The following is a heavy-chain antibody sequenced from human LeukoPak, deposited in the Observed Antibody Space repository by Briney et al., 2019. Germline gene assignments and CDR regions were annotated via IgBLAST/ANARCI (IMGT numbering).Heavy chain of an antibody. V-gene: IGHV4-59*01. CDR1: GGSISSYC. CDR3: ARGVEEMATISLDY. CDR2: IYYSGST. Sequence: PSETLSLTCTVSGGSISSYCWSWIRQPPGKGLEWIGYIYYSGSTNYNPSLKSRVTISVDTSKNQFSLKLSSVTAADTAVYYCARGVEEMATISLDYWGQGTLVTVSS. J-gene: IGHJ4*02. D-gene: IGHD5-24*01.